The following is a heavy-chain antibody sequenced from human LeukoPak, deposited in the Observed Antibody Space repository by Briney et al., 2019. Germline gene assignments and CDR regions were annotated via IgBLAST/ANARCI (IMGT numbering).Heavy chain of an antibody. CDR1: GYTFTSYD. CDR3: ARAHRVIAVAGGGYYFDY. D-gene: IGHD6-19*01. J-gene: IGHJ4*02. CDR2: MNPNSGNT. V-gene: IGHV1-8*01. Sequence: ASVKVSCKASGYTFTSYDINWVRQATGQGLEWMGWMNPNSGNTGYAQKFQDRVTMTRNTSISTAYMELSSLRSEGTAVYYCARAHRVIAVAGGGYYFDYWGQGTLVTVSS.